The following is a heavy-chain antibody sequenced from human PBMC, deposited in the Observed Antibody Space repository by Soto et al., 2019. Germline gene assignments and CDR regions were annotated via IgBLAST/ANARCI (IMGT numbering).Heavy chain of an antibody. D-gene: IGHD3-22*01. CDR2: IRSKANSYAT. V-gene: IGHV3-73*01. CDR1: GFTFSGSA. CDR3: TRPMDRSVYYYYYMDV. J-gene: IGHJ6*03. Sequence: GGSLRLSCAASGFTFSGSAMHWVRQASGKGLEWVGRIRSKANSYATAYAASVKGRFTISRDDSKNTAYLQMNSLKTEDTAVYYCTRPMDRSVYYYYYMDVWGKGTTVTVSS.